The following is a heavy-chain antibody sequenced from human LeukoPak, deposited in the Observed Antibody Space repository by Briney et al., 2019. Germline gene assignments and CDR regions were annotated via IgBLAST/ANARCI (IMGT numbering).Heavy chain of an antibody. CDR3: ARRSLADAFDI. Sequence: GESLKISCKGSGYRFTTYWIGWVRQMPGKGLEWMGIIYPSDSDTRYSPSFQGQVTISADKSINTAYLQWSSLKASDTAMYYCARRSLADAFDIWGQGTMVTVSS. V-gene: IGHV5-51*01. D-gene: IGHD1-1*01. CDR2: IYPSDSDT. J-gene: IGHJ3*02. CDR1: GYRFTTYW.